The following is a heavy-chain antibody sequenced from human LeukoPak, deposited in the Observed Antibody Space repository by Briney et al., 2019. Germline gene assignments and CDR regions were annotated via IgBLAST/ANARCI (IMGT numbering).Heavy chain of an antibody. D-gene: IGHD6-19*01. CDR2: IKQDGSEK. CDR1: DFTFSSSG. CDR3: AKWLTQYHYFMDV. Sequence: GGSLRLSCAASDFTFSSSGMTWVRQAPGKGLEWVANIKQDGSEKDYVDSVKGRFTISRDNAKNSLYLQMNSLTAEDTAVYYCAKWLTQYHYFMDVWGKGTTVTVS. J-gene: IGHJ6*03. V-gene: IGHV3-7*01.